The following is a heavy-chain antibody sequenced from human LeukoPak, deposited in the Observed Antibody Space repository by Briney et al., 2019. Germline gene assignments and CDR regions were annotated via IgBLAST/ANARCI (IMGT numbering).Heavy chain of an antibody. D-gene: IGHD3-9*01. J-gene: IGHJ1*01. CDR1: GGSISSYY. CDR3: ARVRYYDILTGYYKPEYFQH. V-gene: IGHV4-34*01. Sequence: PSETLSLTCTVSGGSISSYYWSWIRQPPGKGLEWIGEINHSGSTNYNPSLKSRVTISVDTSKNQFSLKLSSVTAADTAVYYCARVRYYDILTGYYKPEYFQHWGQGTLVTVSS. CDR2: INHSGST.